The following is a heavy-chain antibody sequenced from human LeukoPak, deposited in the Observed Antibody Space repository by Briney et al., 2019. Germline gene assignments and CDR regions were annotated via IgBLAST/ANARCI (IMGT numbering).Heavy chain of an antibody. CDR2: INPSGGST. V-gene: IGHV1-46*01. Sequence: ASVKVSCKASGYTFTSYYMHWARQAPGQGLEWMGIINPSGGSTSCAQKFQGRVTMTRDTSTSTVYMELSSLRSEDTAVYYCAREQYSNYVDLWGQGTLVTVSS. J-gene: IGHJ4*02. D-gene: IGHD4-11*01. CDR3: AREQYSNYVDL. CDR1: GYTFTSYY.